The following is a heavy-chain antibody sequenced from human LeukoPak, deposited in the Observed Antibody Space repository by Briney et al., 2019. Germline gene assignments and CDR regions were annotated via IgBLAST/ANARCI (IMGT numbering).Heavy chain of an antibody. Sequence: SETLSLTCAVSGSSVSSGYYWGWIRQPPGKGLEWIGSIYYSGSTYYNPSLKSRVTISVDTSKNQFSLKLTSVTAADTAVYYCARRGCSSISCYGGSNLLFDYWGQGTLVTVSS. J-gene: IGHJ4*02. CDR3: ARRGCSSISCYGGSNLLFDY. CDR2: IYYSGST. CDR1: GSSVSSGYY. V-gene: IGHV4-38-2*01. D-gene: IGHD2-2*01.